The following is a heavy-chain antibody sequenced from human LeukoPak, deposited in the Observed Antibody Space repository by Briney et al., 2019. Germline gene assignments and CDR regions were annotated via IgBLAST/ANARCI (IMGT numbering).Heavy chain of an antibody. CDR1: GYSFTSYW. CDR2: IYPGDSDT. J-gene: IGHJ3*02. Sequence: GESLKISCKGSGYSFTSYWIGWVRQMPGKGLEWMGIIYPGDSDTRYSPSFQGQVTISADKSISTAYLQWSSLKASDTAMYYCAGASRARYSGYRTAAFDIWGQGTMVTVSS. V-gene: IGHV5-51*01. CDR3: AGASRARYSGYRTAAFDI. D-gene: IGHD5-12*01.